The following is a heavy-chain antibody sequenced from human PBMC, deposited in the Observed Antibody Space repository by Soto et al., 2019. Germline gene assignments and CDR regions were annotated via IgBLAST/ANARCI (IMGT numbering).Heavy chain of an antibody. CDR3: ARGYDSSGYYYVSLFDY. Sequence: SETLSLTCTVSGGSISSGDYYWSWIRQPPGKGLEWTGYIYYSGSTYYNPSLKSRVTISVDTSKNQFSLKLSSVTAADTAVYYCARGYDSSGYYYVSLFDYWGQGTLVTVSS. V-gene: IGHV4-30-4*01. J-gene: IGHJ4*02. D-gene: IGHD3-22*01. CDR2: IYYSGST. CDR1: GGSISSGDYY.